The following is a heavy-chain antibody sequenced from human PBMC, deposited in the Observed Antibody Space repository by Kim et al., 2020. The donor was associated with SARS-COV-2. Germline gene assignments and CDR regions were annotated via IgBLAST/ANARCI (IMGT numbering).Heavy chain of an antibody. V-gene: IGHV4-31*03. J-gene: IGHJ3*02. CDR1: GGSISSGGYY. CDR2: IYYSGST. Sequence: SETLSLTCTVSGGSISSGGYYWSWIRQHPGKGLEWIGYIYYSGSTYYNPSLKSRVTISVDTSKNQFSLKLSAVTAADTAVYYCASDDSGHAFDIWGQGTMVTVSS. D-gene: IGHD1-26*01. CDR3: ASDDSGHAFDI.